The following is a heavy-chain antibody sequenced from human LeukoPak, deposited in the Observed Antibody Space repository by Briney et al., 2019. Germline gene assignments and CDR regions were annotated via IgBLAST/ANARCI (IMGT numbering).Heavy chain of an antibody. CDR2: ISSRGDII. D-gene: IGHD3-22*01. V-gene: IGHV3-11*01. Sequence: GRSPRLSCAASGFTFSNYFFSWVRQAPGKGPEWVSYISSRGDIIHYADAVKGRFTISRDNAENSLYLQMNSLKTEDTAVYYCTRDRHYYDSSGYPNWFDPWGQGTLVTVSS. J-gene: IGHJ5*02. CDR3: TRDRHYYDSSGYPNWFDP. CDR1: GFTFSNYF.